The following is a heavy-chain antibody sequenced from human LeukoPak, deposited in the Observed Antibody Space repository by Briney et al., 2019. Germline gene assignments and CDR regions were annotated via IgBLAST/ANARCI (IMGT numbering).Heavy chain of an antibody. J-gene: IGHJ4*02. V-gene: IGHV3-23*01. D-gene: IGHD6-13*01. CDR3: AKDVGSSWYLAADY. CDR1: GFTFSSYA. CDR2: ISGSGGST. Sequence: PGGSLRLSCAASGFTFSSYAMSWVRRAPGKGLEWVSAISGSGGSTYYADSVKGRFTISRDNSKNTLYLQMNSLRAEDTAVYYCAKDVGSSWYLAADYWGQGTLVTVSS.